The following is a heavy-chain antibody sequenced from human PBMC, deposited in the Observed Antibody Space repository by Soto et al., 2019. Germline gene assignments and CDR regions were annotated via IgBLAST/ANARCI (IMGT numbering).Heavy chain of an antibody. D-gene: IGHD3-3*01. V-gene: IGHV3-15*07. CDR2: IKSRADGETT. Sequence: EVRLVESGGGLVKPGGSLRLSCAASGFSFTDNWMHWVRQAPGKGLEWVGRIKSRADGETTDYAAPVKGRFTISRDYSRDTFYLEMTSLKSEDTDMYDCITYCDCGSGYYPHWGQGIGVTVPS. CDR1: GFSFTDNW. CDR3: ITYCDCGSGYYPH. J-gene: IGHJ4*02.